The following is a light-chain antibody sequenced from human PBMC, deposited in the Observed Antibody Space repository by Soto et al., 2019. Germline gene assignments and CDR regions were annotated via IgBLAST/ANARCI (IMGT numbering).Light chain of an antibody. J-gene: IGKJ1*01. V-gene: IGKV3-20*01. CDR1: QSVTSNS. CDR2: GVS. Sequence: EIVLTQSPGTLSLSPRERATLSCRASQSVTSNSLAWYQHRPGQAPRLHIYGVSNRAPGIPDRFSGSGSGTHFTLTISRLEPEDFAVYYCQQYAASPRTFGQGTQVEVK. CDR3: QQYAASPRT.